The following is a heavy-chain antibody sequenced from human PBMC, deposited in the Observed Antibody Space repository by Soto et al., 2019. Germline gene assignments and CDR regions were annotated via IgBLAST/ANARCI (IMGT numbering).Heavy chain of an antibody. V-gene: IGHV3-7*01. CDR3: GRDEVCNGVGV. CDR1: GSTFSNLW. Sequence: GGSLRLSYVASGSTFSNLWMSGVRQAPGKGLGWVANIKGDGSDKRYVHSGRGRLTISRANAKNSVYMQMNSLRVADTALYSCGRDEVCNGVGVWGQGTTVTVSS. CDR2: IKGDGSDK. J-gene: IGHJ6*02.